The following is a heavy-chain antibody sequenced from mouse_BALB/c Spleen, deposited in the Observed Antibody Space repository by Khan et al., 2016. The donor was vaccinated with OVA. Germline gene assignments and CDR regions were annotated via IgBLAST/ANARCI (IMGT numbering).Heavy chain of an antibody. CDR1: GFSLTNYG. CDR2: IWTGGST. V-gene: IGHV2-2*02. J-gene: IGHJ3*01. D-gene: IGHD1-1*01. Sequence: QVQLKESGPGLVQPSQSLSITCKVSGFSLTNYGIHWVRQSPGKGLEWLGLIWTGGSTDYNAAFISRLSISKDNFKSQVFFKMNSLQTNDTAIYYCARRDYYYARVAWFHYWGQGTLVTVSA. CDR3: ARRDYYYARVAWFHY.